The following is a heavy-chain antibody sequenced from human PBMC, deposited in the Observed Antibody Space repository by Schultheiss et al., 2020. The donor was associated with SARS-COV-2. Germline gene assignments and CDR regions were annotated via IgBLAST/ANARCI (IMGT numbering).Heavy chain of an antibody. CDR2: ISSSSSYI. J-gene: IGHJ6*03. CDR3: ARAGDSNGPMGV. V-gene: IGHV3-21*01. CDR1: GFTFSSYS. D-gene: IGHD4-11*01. Sequence: GGSLRLSCAASGFTFSSYSMNWVRQAPGKGLEWVSSISSSSSYIYYADSVKGRFTISRDNAKNSLYLQMNSLRAEDTAVYYCARAGDSNGPMGVWGKGTTVTVSS.